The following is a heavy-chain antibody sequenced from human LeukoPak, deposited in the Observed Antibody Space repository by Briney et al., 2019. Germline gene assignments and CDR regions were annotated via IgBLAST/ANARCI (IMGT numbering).Heavy chain of an antibody. D-gene: IGHD6-13*01. CDR1: GFTFSSYG. J-gene: IGHJ4*02. CDR3: AKEDIAAAGTGLDY. V-gene: IGHV3-30*18. Sequence: GRSLRLSCAASGFTFSSYGMHWVRQAPGKGLEWVAVISYDGSNKYYADSVKGRFTISGDNSKNTLYLQMNSLRAEDTAVYYCAKEDIAAAGTGLDYRGQGTLVTVSS. CDR2: ISYDGSNK.